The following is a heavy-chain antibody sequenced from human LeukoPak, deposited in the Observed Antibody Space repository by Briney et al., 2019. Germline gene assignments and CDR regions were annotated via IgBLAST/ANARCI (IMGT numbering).Heavy chain of an antibody. CDR2: IYTGGNE. CDR3: ARDGSSWANWLDP. V-gene: IGHV3-53*01. Sequence: GGSLRLSCAASGFSVSSKYMSWVRQAPGKGLEWVSVIYTGGNEYYADSVKGRFTISRDNAKNTLYLQMNSLRVEDTAVYYCARDGSSWANWLDPWGQGTLVTVSS. D-gene: IGHD6-13*01. CDR1: GFSVSSKY. J-gene: IGHJ5*02.